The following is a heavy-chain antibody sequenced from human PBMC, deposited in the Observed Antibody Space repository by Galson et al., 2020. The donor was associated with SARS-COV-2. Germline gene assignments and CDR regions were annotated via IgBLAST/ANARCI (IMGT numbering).Heavy chain of an antibody. D-gene: IGHD3-3*01. J-gene: IGHJ5*02. Sequence: ASVKVSCKASGFIFTDYYMHWMRQAPGQGLEWMGWIKLNSGDTNYTQKFQGRVTMTRDTSINTAYMELSRLKSDDTAVYYCVRDLFRPRFDPWGQGSLVTVSS. CDR3: VRDLFRPRFDP. V-gene: IGHV1-2*02. CDR2: IKLNSGDT. CDR1: GFIFTDYY.